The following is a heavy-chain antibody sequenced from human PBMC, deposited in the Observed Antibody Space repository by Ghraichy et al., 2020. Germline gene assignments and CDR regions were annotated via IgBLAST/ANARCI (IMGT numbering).Heavy chain of an antibody. D-gene: IGHD3-3*01. CDR3: AREGAYDFWSGYYYSPGDY. V-gene: IGHV1-18*01. CDR2: ISAYNGNT. Sequence: ASVKVSCKASGYTFTSYGISWVRQAPGQGLEWMGWISAYNGNTNYAQKLQGRVTMTTDTSTSTAYMELRSLRSDDTAVYYCAREGAYDFWSGYYYSPGDYWGQGTLVTVSS. CDR1: GYTFTSYG. J-gene: IGHJ4*02.